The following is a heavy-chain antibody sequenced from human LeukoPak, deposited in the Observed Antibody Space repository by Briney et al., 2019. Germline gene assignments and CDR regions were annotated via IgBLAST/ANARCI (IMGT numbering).Heavy chain of an antibody. CDR3: ARAVSSERWDYYDSSGYYAPFY. D-gene: IGHD3-22*01. CDR1: GYTFTSYG. V-gene: IGHV1-18*01. CDR2: ISAYNGNT. J-gene: IGHJ4*02. Sequence: GASVKVSCKASGYTFTSYGIRWVRQAPGQGLEWMGWISAYNGNTNYAQKLQGRVTMTTDTSTSTAYMELRGLRSDDTAVYYCARAVSSERWDYYDSSGYYAPFYWGQGTLVSVSS.